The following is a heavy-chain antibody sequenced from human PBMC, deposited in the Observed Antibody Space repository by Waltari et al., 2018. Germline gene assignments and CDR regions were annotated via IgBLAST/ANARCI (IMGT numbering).Heavy chain of an antibody. D-gene: IGHD1-26*01. V-gene: IGHV1-2*02. CDR1: GYSFTDYH. J-gene: IGHJ4*02. Sequence: QVQLVQSGTEVKKPGASVKVSCQASGYSFTDYHLHWVRQTPGKGLEWLGWINPKNGDTGYAQNFLGRVTMTRDTSINTVYMDLSGLRSDDTAVFYCARDPGPIVGAPDYWGQGTLVTVSS. CDR2: INPKNGDT. CDR3: ARDPGPIVGAPDY.